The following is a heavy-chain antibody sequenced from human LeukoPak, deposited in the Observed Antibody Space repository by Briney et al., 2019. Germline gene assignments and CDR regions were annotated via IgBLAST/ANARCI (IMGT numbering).Heavy chain of an antibody. V-gene: IGHV3-23*01. CDR2: ISGSGGST. J-gene: IGHJ4*02. CDR1: GFTFSSYG. CDR3: VKDDGWVQYAN. D-gene: IGHD5-24*01. Sequence: AGGSLRLSCAASGFTFSSYGMSWVRQAPGKGLEWVSAISGSGGSTYYADSVKGRFIISRDNSKNTVYLQMNSLSAEDAAVYYCVKDDGWVQYANWGRGTLVTVSS.